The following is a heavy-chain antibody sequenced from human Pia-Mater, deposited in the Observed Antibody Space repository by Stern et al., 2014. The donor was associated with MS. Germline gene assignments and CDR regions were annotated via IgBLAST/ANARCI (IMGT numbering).Heavy chain of an antibody. CDR1: GFTFSSYS. J-gene: IGHJ4*02. CDR3: ARDSSSWYGVDY. V-gene: IGHV3-21*01. CDR2: ISSSSSYI. Sequence: EMQLVESGGGLVKPGGSLRLSCAASGFTFSSYSMNWVRQAPGKGLEWVSSISSSSSYIYYADSVKGRFTISRDNAKNSLYLRMNSLRAEDTAVYYCARDSSSWYGVDYWGQGTLVTVSS. D-gene: IGHD6-13*01.